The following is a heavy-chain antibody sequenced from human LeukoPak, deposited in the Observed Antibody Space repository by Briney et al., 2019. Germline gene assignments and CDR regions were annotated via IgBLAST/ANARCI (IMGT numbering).Heavy chain of an antibody. CDR1: GYTFTNYA. CDR3: ARVWWEGDALDI. Sequence: GASVKVSCKASGYTFTNYAIHWVRQAPGQRFEWMGWINAANGHTKYLQEFQDRITITRDTSATTAYMELRSLRSDDTAVYYCARVWWEGDALDIWGQGTMVTVSS. J-gene: IGHJ3*02. CDR2: INAANGHT. V-gene: IGHV1-3*01. D-gene: IGHD1-26*01.